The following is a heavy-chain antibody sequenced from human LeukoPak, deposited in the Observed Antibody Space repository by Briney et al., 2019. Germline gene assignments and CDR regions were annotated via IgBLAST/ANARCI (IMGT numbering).Heavy chain of an antibody. Sequence: GRSLRLSCVGSGFSLEDYAMHWVRQVPGKGLEWVSSISWDSGSQAYTDSVKGRFTISRDNAKSSLFLQMNNLRADDTAVYYCVNPGGAYWGQGTQVTVSS. V-gene: IGHV3-9*01. CDR2: ISWDSGSQ. CDR1: GFSLEDYA. D-gene: IGHD1-14*01. CDR3: VNPGGAY. J-gene: IGHJ4*02.